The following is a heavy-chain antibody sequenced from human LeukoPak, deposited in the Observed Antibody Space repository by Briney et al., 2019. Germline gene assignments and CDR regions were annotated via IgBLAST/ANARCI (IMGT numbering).Heavy chain of an antibody. V-gene: IGHV3-30*18. CDR1: GFTFSSYG. J-gene: IGHJ4*02. Sequence: PGGSLRLSCAASGFTFSSYGMHWVRQAPGKGLEWVAVISYDGSNKYYADSVKGRFTISRDNSKNTLYLQMNSLRAEDTAVYYCAKDQAYSSGFCWGQGTLVTVSS. D-gene: IGHD6-19*01. CDR3: AKDQAYSSGFC. CDR2: ISYDGSNK.